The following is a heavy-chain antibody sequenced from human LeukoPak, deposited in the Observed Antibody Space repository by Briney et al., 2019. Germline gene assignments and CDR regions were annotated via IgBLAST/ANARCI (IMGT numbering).Heavy chain of an antibody. J-gene: IGHJ4*02. CDR1: GGSISSSSYY. D-gene: IGHD6-6*01. CDR2: IYYSGST. CDR3: ARVRGIAARPGYFDY. Sequence: SETLSLTCTVSGGSISSSSYYWGWIRQPPGKGLEWIGSIYYSGSTYYNPSLKSRVTISVDTSKNQFSLKLSSVTAADTAVYYCARVRGIAARPGYFDYWGQGALVTVSS. V-gene: IGHV4-39*07.